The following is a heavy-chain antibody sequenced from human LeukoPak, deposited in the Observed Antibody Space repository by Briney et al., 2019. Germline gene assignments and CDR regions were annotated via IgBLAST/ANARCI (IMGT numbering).Heavy chain of an antibody. CDR1: DASISSYY. Sequence: PSETLSLTCTVSDASISSYYWSWIRQPAGKGLEWIGRIYVSGTSVYNPSLKSRVTMSVDTSKNQLFLRLKSVTAADTAVYYCARDDVDTPPFDYLGQGTLVTVSS. D-gene: IGHD5-18*01. J-gene: IGHJ4*02. CDR3: ARDDVDTPPFDY. CDR2: IYVSGTS. V-gene: IGHV4-4*07.